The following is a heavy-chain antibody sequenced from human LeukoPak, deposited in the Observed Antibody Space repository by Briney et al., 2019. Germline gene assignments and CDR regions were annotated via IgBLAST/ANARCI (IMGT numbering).Heavy chain of an antibody. CDR3: AKARAAGTYYFDY. V-gene: IGHV3-21*04. Sequence: PGGSLRLSCAASGFTFSTYSMNWVRQAPGKGLEWVSSISSGSSYIYYADSLKGRFTISRDNAKNSLYLQMNSLRAEDTAVYYCAKARAAGTYYFDYWGQGTLVTVSS. J-gene: IGHJ4*02. CDR1: GFTFSTYS. CDR2: ISSGSSYI. D-gene: IGHD6-13*01.